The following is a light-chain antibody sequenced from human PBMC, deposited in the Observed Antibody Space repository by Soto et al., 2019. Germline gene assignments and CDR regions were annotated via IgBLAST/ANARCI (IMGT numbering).Light chain of an antibody. CDR2: EVS. CDR3: SSYAGSNMGV. J-gene: IGLJ1*01. Sequence: QSALTQPPSASGSPGQSVTISCTGTSSDVGGYKFVSWYQQHPGKAPKLIIYEVSQRPSGVPDRFSASKSGDTVSLTVSGLRAEDEADYYCSSYAGSNMGVFGSGTKLTVL. V-gene: IGLV2-8*01. CDR1: SSDVGGYKF.